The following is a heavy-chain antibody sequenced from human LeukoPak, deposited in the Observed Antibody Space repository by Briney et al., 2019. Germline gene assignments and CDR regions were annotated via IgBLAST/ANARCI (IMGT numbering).Heavy chain of an antibody. V-gene: IGHV3-30*04. CDR3: ARDSGFSGTQRGEY. CDR1: GFTFSNYA. Sequence: AGGSLRLSCAASGFTFSNYAIHWVRQAPGKGLEWVAVISYDGSNKYYADSVKGRFTLSRDNSKNTLYLQMNSLRAEDTAVYYCARDSGFSGTQRGEYWGQGTLVTVSS. J-gene: IGHJ4*02. CDR2: ISYDGSNK. D-gene: IGHD3/OR15-3a*01.